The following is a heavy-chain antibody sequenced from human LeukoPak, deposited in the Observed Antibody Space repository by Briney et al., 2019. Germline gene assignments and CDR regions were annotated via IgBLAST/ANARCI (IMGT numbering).Heavy chain of an antibody. D-gene: IGHD3-22*01. J-gene: IGHJ4*02. Sequence: SETLSLTCTVSAGSISSSSYYWGWLRQPPEKRLEWIGSNYYSRSTYYNPSLKSRVTISVATSKNQFSLNLSSVTAADTYAFYCASRGYDSSGYHRDYWGQGTLVTVSS. CDR2: NYYSRST. V-gene: IGHV4-39*01. CDR3: ASRGYDSSGYHRDY. CDR1: AGSISSSSYY.